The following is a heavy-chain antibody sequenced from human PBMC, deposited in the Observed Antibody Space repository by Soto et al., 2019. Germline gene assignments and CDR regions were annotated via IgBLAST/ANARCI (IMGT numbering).Heavy chain of an antibody. CDR3: ARGGQIGY. CDR2: FSGANNNT. Sequence: EVQLLESGGGLVQLGGSLRLSCAASGFTFSTHAMTWVRQAPGKGLEWVSAFSGANNNTYYADSVKGRFTISRDNSKNTLYLQMNSLRVDDTAVYYCARGGQIGYWGQGTLVTVSS. V-gene: IGHV3-23*01. J-gene: IGHJ4*02. CDR1: GFTFSTHA.